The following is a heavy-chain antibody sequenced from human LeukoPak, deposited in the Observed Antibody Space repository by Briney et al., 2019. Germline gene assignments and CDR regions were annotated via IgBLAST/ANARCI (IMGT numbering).Heavy chain of an antibody. CDR3: ARLGGSYHNAFDI. J-gene: IGHJ3*02. CDR2: ITPFNGNT. CDR1: GGTFTYRY. D-gene: IGHD1-26*01. V-gene: IGHV1-45*02. Sequence: GASVKVSCKASGGTFTYRYLHWVRQAPGQALEWMGWITPFNGNTNYAQKFQDRVTITRDRSMSTAYMELSSLRSEDTAMYYCARLGGSYHNAFDIWGQGTMVTVSS.